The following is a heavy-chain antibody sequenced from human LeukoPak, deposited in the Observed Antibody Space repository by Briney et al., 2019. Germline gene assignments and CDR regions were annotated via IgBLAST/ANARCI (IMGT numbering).Heavy chain of an antibody. Sequence: ASVKVSCKVSGYTLTELSMHGVRQAPGKGLEWMGGFDPEDGETIYAQKFQGRVPMAEDTSTDTAYMELSSLRSEDTAVYYCAFDSYYYMDVWGKGTTVTVSS. CDR1: GYTLTELS. J-gene: IGHJ6*03. D-gene: IGHD3-9*01. CDR3: AFDSYYYMDV. CDR2: FDPEDGET. V-gene: IGHV1-24*01.